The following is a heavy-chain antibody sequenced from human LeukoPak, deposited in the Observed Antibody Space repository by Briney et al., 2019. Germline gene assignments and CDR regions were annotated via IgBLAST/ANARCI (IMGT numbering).Heavy chain of an antibody. CDR3: AKGSPYCGGDCYTDY. CDR2: ISGDGGST. CDR1: GFTFDDYA. V-gene: IGHV3-43*02. J-gene: IGHJ4*02. Sequence: GRSLRLSCAASGFTFDDYAMHWVRQAPGKGLEWVSLISGDGGSTFHTDSLQGRFSISRDNSKNSLYLQMNSLRTEDTALYYCAKGSPYCGGDCYTDYWGQGTLVTVSS. D-gene: IGHD2-21*02.